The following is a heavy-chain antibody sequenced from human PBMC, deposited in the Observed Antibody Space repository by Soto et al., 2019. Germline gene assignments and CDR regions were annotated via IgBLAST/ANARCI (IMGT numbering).Heavy chain of an antibody. CDR3: ARNRYGGYDFDY. CDR1: SGSITSSNW. Sequence: SEALSLTCAVSSGSITSSNWWSWVRQPPGKGLEWIGEVSHSGNTNYIPSLKSRVTISVDKSRNQFSLRLNSVTAADTAVYYCARNRYGGYDFDYWGQGTLVTVSS. D-gene: IGHD5-12*01. CDR2: VSHSGNT. J-gene: IGHJ4*02. V-gene: IGHV4-4*02.